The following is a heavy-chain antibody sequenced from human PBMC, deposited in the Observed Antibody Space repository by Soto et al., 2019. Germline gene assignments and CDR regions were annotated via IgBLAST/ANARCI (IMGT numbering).Heavy chain of an antibody. CDR2: ISSSSSYI. J-gene: IGHJ6*02. Sequence: EVQLVESGGGLVKPGGSLRLSCAASGFTFSSYSMNWVRQAPGKGLEWVSSISSSSSYIYYADSVKGRFTISRNNAKNSLYLQMNSLRAEDTAVYYCARWETGYSYGLDVWGQGTTVTVSS. CDR1: GFTFSSYS. CDR3: ARWETGYSYGLDV. D-gene: IGHD1-26*01. V-gene: IGHV3-21*01.